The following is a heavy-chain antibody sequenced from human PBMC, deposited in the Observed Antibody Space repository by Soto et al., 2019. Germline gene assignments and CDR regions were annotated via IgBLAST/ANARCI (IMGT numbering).Heavy chain of an antibody. CDR1: GFTFSSYA. CDR2: ISYDGSNK. Sequence: QVQLVESGGGMVQPGRSLRLSCAASGFTFSSYAMHWVRQAPGKGLEWVAVISYDGSNKYYADSVKGRFTISRDNSKNTLYLHMNSLRAEDTAVYYCARDGDYYGSGSKVRCMDVWGQGTTVTVSS. CDR3: ARDGDYYGSGSKVRCMDV. J-gene: IGHJ6*02. V-gene: IGHV3-30-3*01. D-gene: IGHD3-10*01.